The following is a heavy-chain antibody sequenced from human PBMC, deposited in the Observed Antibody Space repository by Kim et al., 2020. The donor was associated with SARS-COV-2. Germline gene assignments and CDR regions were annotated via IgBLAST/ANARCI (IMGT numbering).Heavy chain of an antibody. V-gene: IGHV1-3*01. CDR2: INAGNGNT. CDR3: ARDRAGIVGAWAAFDI. Sequence: ASVKVSCKASGYTFTSYVVHWVRQAPGQRLEWMGWINAGNGNTKYLQKFQGRVTITRDTSASTAYMELSSLRSEDTAVYYCARDRAGIVGAWAAFDIWG. J-gene: IGHJ3*02. CDR1: GYTFTSYV. D-gene: IGHD1-26*01.